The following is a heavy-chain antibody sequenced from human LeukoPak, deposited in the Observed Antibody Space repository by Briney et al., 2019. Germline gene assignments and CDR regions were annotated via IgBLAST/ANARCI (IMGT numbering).Heavy chain of an antibody. CDR1: GFTFSSYG. D-gene: IGHD6-19*01. V-gene: IGHV3-30*03. Sequence: GGSLRLSCAASGFTFSSYGMHWVRQAPGKGLEWVAVISYDGSNKYYADSVKGRFTISRDNSKNTLYLQMNSLRAEDTAVYYCAREGYSSGWYPPYYFDYWGQGTLVTVSS. CDR3: AREGYSSGWYPPYYFDY. CDR2: ISYDGSNK. J-gene: IGHJ4*02.